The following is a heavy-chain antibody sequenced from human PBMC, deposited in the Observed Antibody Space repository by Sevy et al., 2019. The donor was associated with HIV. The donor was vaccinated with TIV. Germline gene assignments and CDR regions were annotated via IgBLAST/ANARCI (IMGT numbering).Heavy chain of an antibody. CDR2: INPNTGGT. D-gene: IGHD2-21*01. CDR3: ARGDCGGDCYPHWFDP. J-gene: IGHJ5*02. V-gene: IGHV1-2*06. CDR1: GYTFIDYY. Sequence: ASLKVSCKTSGYTFIDYYMFWVRQAPGQGLEWMGRINPNTGGTNYAQKFQGRVSMTRDTSISTAYMELSRLRSDDTAVYYCARGDCGGDCYPHWFDPWGQGTLVTVSS.